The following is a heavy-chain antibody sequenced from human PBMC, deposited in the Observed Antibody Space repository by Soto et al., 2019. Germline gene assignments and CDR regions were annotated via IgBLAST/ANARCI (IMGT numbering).Heavy chain of an antibody. J-gene: IGHJ2*01. CDR1: GGTFSSYT. D-gene: IGHD2-21*01. Sequence: QVQLVQSGAEVKKPGSSVKVSCKASGGTFSSYTISWVRQAPGQGLEWMGRIIPILGIANYAQKFQGRVTITADKSTSTAYMELSSLRSEDTAVYYCARNRCGGDCLPEEGWYFDLWGRGTLVTVSS. CDR3: ARNRCGGDCLPEEGWYFDL. CDR2: IIPILGIA. V-gene: IGHV1-69*02.